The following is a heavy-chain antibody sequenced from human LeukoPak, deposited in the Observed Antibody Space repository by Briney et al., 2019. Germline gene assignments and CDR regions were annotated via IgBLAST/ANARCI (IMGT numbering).Heavy chain of an antibody. CDR2: INHSGST. D-gene: IGHD4-17*01. Sequence: SETLSLTCAVYGGSFSGYHWSWIRQPPGKGLEWIGEINHSGSTNYNPSLKSRVTISVDTSKNQFSLKLSSVTAADTAVYYCARGLPAVTTVTTFDYWGQGTLVTVSS. CDR1: GGSFSGYH. CDR3: ARGLPAVTTVTTFDY. V-gene: IGHV4-34*01. J-gene: IGHJ4*02.